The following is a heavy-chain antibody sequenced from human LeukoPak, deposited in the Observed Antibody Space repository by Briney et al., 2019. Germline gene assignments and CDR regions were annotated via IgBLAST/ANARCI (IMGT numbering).Heavy chain of an antibody. V-gene: IGHV3-23*01. D-gene: IGHD5-12*01. CDR2: ISGSGGST. CDR1: GFTFSSYA. CDR3: AKLPYGGYGEYFDY. Sequence: GGSLRLSCAASGFTFSSYAMSWVRQAPGKGLEWVSAISGSGGSTYYADSVKGRFTISRGNSKNTLYLQMNSLRAEDTAVYYCAKLPYGGYGEYFDYWGQGTLVTVSS. J-gene: IGHJ4*02.